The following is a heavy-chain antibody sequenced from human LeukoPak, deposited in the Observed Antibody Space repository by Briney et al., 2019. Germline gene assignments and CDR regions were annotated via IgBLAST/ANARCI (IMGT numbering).Heavy chain of an antibody. J-gene: IGHJ3*02. Sequence: ASVKVSCKASGYTFTNYGISWVRQAPGQGLEWMGWISGYNGNTNYAQKLQGRVTMTTDTSTSTAYMELRSLRSDDTAVYYCARRLRYCTTTSCYTHDAFDIWGQGTMVTVSS. CDR3: ARRLRYCTTTSCYTHDAFDI. D-gene: IGHD2-2*02. CDR2: ISGYNGNT. CDR1: GYTFTNYG. V-gene: IGHV1-18*01.